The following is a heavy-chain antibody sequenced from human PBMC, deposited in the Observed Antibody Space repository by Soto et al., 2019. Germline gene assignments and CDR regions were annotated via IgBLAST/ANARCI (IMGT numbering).Heavy chain of an antibody. V-gene: IGHV4-34*01. J-gene: IGHJ4*02. CDR2: IYHSGST. CDR3: ARKGSVLMTFFDY. Sequence: SETLSLTCAVYGGSFSGYYWSWIRQPPGKGLEWIGEIYHSGSTNYNPSLKSRVTISVDKSKNQFSLKLSSVTAADTAVYYCARKGSVLMTFFDYWGQGTLVTVSS. D-gene: IGHD2-8*01. CDR1: GGSFSGYY.